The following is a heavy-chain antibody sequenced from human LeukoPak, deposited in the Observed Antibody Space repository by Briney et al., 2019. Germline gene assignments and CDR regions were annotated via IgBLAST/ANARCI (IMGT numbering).Heavy chain of an antibody. Sequence: GGSLRLSCAASGFTFSNYAVMWVRQAPGQGLEWVSAITSAGAPRYADSVKGRFTISRDNSKNTLYLQMNSPRAEDTAQYFCARDPNGDYIGAFEFWGQGTGVTVSS. CDR1: GFTFSNYA. D-gene: IGHD4-17*01. J-gene: IGHJ3*01. CDR2: ITSAGAP. CDR3: ARDPNGDYIGAFEF. V-gene: IGHV3-23*01.